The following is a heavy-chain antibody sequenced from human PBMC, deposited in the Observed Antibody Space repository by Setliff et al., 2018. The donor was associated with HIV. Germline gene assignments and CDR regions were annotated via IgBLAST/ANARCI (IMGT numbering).Heavy chain of an antibody. CDR1: GYILSELS. CDR3: ALLALSTNKKWKTFDY. J-gene: IGHJ4*02. CDR2: FDPQDGET. D-gene: IGHD1-26*01. V-gene: IGHV1-24*01. Sequence: ASVKVSCKAYGYILSELSIHWVRQAPGKGLEWMGYFDPQDGETVYAQKFQGRVTLTEDTSADTAYMDLSSLRSEDTAIYYCALLALSTNKKWKTFDYWGQGTLVTVSS.